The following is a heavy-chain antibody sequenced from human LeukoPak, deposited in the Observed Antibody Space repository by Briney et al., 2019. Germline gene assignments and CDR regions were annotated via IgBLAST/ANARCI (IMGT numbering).Heavy chain of an antibody. D-gene: IGHD2-2*02. V-gene: IGHV4-34*01. CDR2: IKNRGST. CDR3: ARRHESQLLHLDY. CDR1: GGSFRGDY. Sequence: PETLSLTCAVYGGSFRGDYWSGGRQPPGEGGEGVGEIKNRGSTNYIPSLKSQVTISVDTSTNPSSLKLSSVTAADTAVYYCARRHESQLLHLDYWGQGTLVTVSS. J-gene: IGHJ4*02.